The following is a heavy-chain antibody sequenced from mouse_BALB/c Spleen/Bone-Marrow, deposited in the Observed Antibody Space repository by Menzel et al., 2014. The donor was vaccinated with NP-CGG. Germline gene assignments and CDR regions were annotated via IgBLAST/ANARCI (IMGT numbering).Heavy chain of an antibody. CDR3: ARDGDYDWFAY. CDR2: INPYNDGT. V-gene: IGHV1-14*01. CDR1: GYTFTSYV. J-gene: IGHJ3*01. Sequence: EVQGVESGPELVKPGASVKTSCKASGYTFTSYVMHWVKQKPGQGLEWIGHINPYNDGTKYNEKFKGKATLTSDKSSSTAYMELSSLTSEDSAVYYCARDGDYDWFAYWGQGTLVTVSA. D-gene: IGHD2-4*01.